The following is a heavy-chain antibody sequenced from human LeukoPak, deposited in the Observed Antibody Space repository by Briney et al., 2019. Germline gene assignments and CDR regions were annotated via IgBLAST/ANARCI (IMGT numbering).Heavy chain of an antibody. D-gene: IGHD3-10*01. CDR2: ISGSGGST. V-gene: IGHV3-23*01. CDR3: ARGYYYGSGSNNPLDY. CDR1: GFTFSSYG. J-gene: IGHJ4*02. Sequence: PGGSLRLSCAASGFTFSSYGMSWVRQAPGKGLEWVSAISGSGGSTYYADSVKGRFTISRDNSKNTLYLQMNSLRAEDAAVYYCARGYYYGSGSNNPLDYWGQGTLVTVSS.